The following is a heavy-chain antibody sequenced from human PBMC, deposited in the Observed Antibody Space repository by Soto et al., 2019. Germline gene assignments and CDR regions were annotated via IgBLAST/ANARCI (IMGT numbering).Heavy chain of an antibody. CDR2: IYYSGST. V-gene: IGHV4-61*01. CDR1: GGSVSSGSYY. J-gene: IGHJ6*02. D-gene: IGHD2-15*01. Sequence: SETLSLTCTVPGGSVSSGSYYWSWIRQPPGKGLEWIGYIYYSGSTNYNPSLKSRVTISVDTSKNQFSLKLSSVTAADTAVYYCARAYSEYYYYGMDVWGQGTTVTV. CDR3: ARAYSEYYYYGMDV.